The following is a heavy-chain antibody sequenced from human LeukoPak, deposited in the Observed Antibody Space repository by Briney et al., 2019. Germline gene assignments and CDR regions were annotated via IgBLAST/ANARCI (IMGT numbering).Heavy chain of an antibody. D-gene: IGHD3-10*01. CDR3: ARGASVTMVRGVIQDYYYGMDV. CDR1: GFTFSSYS. V-gene: IGHV3-21*01. Sequence: GGSLRLSCAASGFTFSSYSMNWVRQAPGKGLEWVPSISSSSSYIYYADSVKGRFTISRDNAKNSLYLQMNSLRAEDTAVYYCARGASVTMVRGVIQDYYYGMDVWGQGTTVTVSS. CDR2: ISSSSSYI. J-gene: IGHJ6*02.